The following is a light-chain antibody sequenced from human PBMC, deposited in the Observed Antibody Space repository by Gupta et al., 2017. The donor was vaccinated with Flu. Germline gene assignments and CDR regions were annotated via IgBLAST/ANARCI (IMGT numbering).Light chain of an antibody. V-gene: IGLV2-14*01. CDR3: SSDTRTDTVI. J-gene: IGLJ2*01. Sequence: SITISCTATSTEIGDYNYVCWDQQHPGKAHKLMIYEVSKRPTGVANRFSGSKAGNAASLTISGLQEEDEADYYCSSDTRTDTVIFGGGTKLTVL. CDR2: EVS. CDR1: STEIGDYNY.